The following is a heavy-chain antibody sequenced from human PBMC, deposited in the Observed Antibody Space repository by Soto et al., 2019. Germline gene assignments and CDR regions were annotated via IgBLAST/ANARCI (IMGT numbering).Heavy chain of an antibody. CDR2: IYNSGTT. J-gene: IGHJ4*02. V-gene: IGHV4-30-4*01. CDR3: ARGPSADKVDY. D-gene: IGHD3-3*01. Sequence: QVQLQESGPGLVKPSQTLSLTCTVSGGSINRGGYFWSWIRQTPGKGLEWIGPIYNSGTTYTNPSLNSRATISGDTSPNQFSLNLKSVTAADTAVYYCARGPSADKVDYWGQGTLVTVSS. CDR1: GGSINRGGYF.